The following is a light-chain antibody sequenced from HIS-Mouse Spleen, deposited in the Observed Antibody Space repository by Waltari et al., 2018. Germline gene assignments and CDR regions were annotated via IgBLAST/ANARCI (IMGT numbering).Light chain of an antibody. V-gene: IGLV3-19*01. CDR1: SLRSYY. J-gene: IGLJ2*01. CDR3: NSRDSSGNHLNVV. CDR2: GKN. Sequence: SSELTQDPAVSVALGQTVRITCQGDSLRSYYASWYQQKPGQAPVLVIYGKNKRPSGHPARLLGSCSGNTAALNITGAQAEDEADYYCNSRDSSGNHLNVVFGGGTKLTVL.